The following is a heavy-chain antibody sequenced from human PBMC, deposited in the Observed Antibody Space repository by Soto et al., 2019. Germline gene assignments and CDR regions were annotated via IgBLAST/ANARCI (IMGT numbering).Heavy chain of an antibody. Sequence: EVQLLESGGGLVQPGGSLRLSCAASGFTFSSFAMSWVRQAPGKGLEWVSAIGSRGDSTYYADSLKGRFTIPIDNSMNTLYLQMNRLTAEDTAVYHCAKDLISGYNSGRPSDFWGQGTLVTVSS. CDR1: GFTFSSFA. CDR2: IGSRGDST. V-gene: IGHV3-23*01. J-gene: IGHJ4*02. CDR3: AKDLISGYNSGRPSDF. D-gene: IGHD6-19*01.